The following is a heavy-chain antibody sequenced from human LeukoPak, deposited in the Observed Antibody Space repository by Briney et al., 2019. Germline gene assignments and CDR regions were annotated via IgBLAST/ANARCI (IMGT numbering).Heavy chain of an antibody. J-gene: IGHJ3*02. CDR3: ASRAYGDYAAFDM. V-gene: IGHV1-2*02. CDR1: GYTFTGYY. CDR2: INPNSGGT. D-gene: IGHD4-17*01. Sequence: ASVKVSCKASGYTFTGYYMHWVRQAPGQGLEWMGWINPNSGGTNYAQKFQGRVTMTRDTSISTAYMELSRLRSDDTAVYYCASRAYGDYAAFDMWGQGTMVTVSS.